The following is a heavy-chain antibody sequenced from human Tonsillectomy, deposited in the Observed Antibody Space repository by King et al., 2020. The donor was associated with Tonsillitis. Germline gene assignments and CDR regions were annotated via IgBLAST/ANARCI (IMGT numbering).Heavy chain of an antibody. CDR2: ISSSGSTI. V-gene: IGHV3-48*03. CDR1: GFTFSSYE. Sequence: VQLVESGGGLVQPGGSLRLSCAASGFTFSSYEMNWVRQAPGKGLEWVSYISSSGSTIYYADSVKGRFTISRDNAKNSLYLQMNSLRAADTAVYYCARDRDSSGYDSYFDYWGQGTLVTVSS. J-gene: IGHJ4*02. D-gene: IGHD5-12*01. CDR3: ARDRDSSGYDSYFDY.